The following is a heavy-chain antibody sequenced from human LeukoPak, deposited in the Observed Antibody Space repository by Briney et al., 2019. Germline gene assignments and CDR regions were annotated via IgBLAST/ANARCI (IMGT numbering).Heavy chain of an antibody. V-gene: IGHV4-59*01. CDR3: ARELSSSSFDY. D-gene: IGHD6-13*01. CDR1: GGSIGSYY. CDR2: IYYSGST. J-gene: IGHJ4*02. Sequence: KPSETLSLTCTVSGGSIGSYYWSWIRQPPGKGLEWIGYIYYSGSTNYNPSLKSRVTISVDTSKNQFSLKLSSVTAADTAVYYCARELSSSSFDYWGQGTLVTVSS.